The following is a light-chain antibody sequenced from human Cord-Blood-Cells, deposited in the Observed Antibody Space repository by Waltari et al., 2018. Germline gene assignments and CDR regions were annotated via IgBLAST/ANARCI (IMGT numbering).Light chain of an antibody. J-gene: IGLJ2*01. CDR1: SLRSYY. V-gene: IGLV3-19*01. CDR3: NTRDSSGNHLV. Sequence: SSELTQDPAVSVALGQTVRITCQGDSLRSYYASWYQQKPGQAPVLVIYGKNNRPSGIPDRFSGSNSANTTSVTITGAQAEDEADYYCNTRDSSGNHLVFGGGTKLTVL. CDR2: GKN.